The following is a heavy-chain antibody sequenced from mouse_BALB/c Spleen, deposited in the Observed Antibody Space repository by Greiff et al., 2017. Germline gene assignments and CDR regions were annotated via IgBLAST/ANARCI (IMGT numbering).Heavy chain of an antibody. J-gene: IGHJ2*01. D-gene: IGHD2-1*01. CDR1: GDSITSGY. Sequence: DVMLVESGPSLVKPSQTLSLTCSVTGDSITSGYWNWIRKFPGNKLEYMGYISYSGSTYYNPSLNSRISITRDTSKNQYYLQLNSVTTEDTATYYCARYGNYERYFDYWGQGTTLTVSS. CDR2: ISYSGST. V-gene: IGHV3-8*02. CDR3: ARYGNYERYFDY.